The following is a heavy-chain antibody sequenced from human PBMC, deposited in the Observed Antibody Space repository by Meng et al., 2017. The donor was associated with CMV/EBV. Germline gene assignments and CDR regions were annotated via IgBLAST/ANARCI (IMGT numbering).Heavy chain of an antibody. CDR2: IYYSGST. Sequence: SETLSLTCTVSGGSVSSGSYYWSWIRQPPGKGLEWIGYIYYSGSTNYNPSLKSRVTISVDTSKNQFSLKLSSVTAADTAVYYCAREVYSSSSLDYWGQGTLVTVSS. CDR1: GGSVSSGSYY. D-gene: IGHD6-6*01. CDR3: AREVYSSSSLDY. V-gene: IGHV4-61*01. J-gene: IGHJ4*02.